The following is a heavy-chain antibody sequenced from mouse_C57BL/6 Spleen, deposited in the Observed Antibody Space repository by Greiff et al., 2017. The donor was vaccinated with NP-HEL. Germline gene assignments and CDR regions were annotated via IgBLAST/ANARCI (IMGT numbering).Heavy chain of an antibody. CDR1: GFTFSSYA. Sequence: EVQLVESGEGLVKPGGSLKLSCAASGFTFSSYAMSWVRQTPEKRLEWVAYISSGGDYIYYADTVKGRFTISRDNARNTLYLQMSSLKSEDTAMYYCTREESRYCYFDFWGTGTTVTVSS. V-gene: IGHV5-9-1*02. J-gene: IGHJ1*03. D-gene: IGHD1-1*01. CDR2: ISSGGDYI. CDR3: TREESRYCYFDF.